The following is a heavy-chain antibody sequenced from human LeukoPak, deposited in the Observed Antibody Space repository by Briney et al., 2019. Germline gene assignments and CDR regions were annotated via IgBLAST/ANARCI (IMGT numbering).Heavy chain of an antibody. J-gene: IGHJ4*02. CDR3: ARGYGRADY. Sequence: GGSLRLSCAGSGFSFSDYTMNWVRQAPGKGLEWVSSISSSSSYIYYADSVKGRFTISRDSAKNSLYLQMNSLRAEDTAVYYCARGYGRADYWGQGTLVSVSS. CDR1: GFSFSDYT. D-gene: IGHD5-18*01. CDR2: ISSSSSYI. V-gene: IGHV3-21*01.